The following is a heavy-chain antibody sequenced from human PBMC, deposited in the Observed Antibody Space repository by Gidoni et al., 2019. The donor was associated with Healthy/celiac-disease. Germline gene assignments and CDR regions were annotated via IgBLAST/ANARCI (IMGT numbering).Heavy chain of an antibody. D-gene: IGHD6-19*01. CDR1: GGSFSGYY. Sequence: QVQLQQWGAGLLKPSETLSLTCAVYGGSFSGYYWSWIRQPPGKGLEWIGEINHSGSTNYNPSLKSRVTISVDTSKNQFSLKLSSVTAADTAVYYCARDRTGYSSGWHRGGLGYWGQGTLVTVSS. V-gene: IGHV4-34*01. CDR3: ARDRTGYSSGWHRGGLGY. J-gene: IGHJ4*02. CDR2: INHSGST.